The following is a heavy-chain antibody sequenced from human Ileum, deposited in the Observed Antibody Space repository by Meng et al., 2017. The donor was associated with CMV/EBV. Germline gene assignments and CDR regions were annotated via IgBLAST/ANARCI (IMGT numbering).Heavy chain of an antibody. CDR2: IYSGGST. V-gene: IGHV3-53*01. J-gene: IGHJ6*02. CDR1: GVTVSSNY. Sequence: GGSLTLSWAASGVTVSSNYMSWVRQAPGKGLEWVSVIYSGGSTYYADTVKGRFTISRDNSKNTLYLQMNSLRAEDTAVYYCAKQVWSGCPIYYYYGMDVWGQGTTVTVSS. CDR3: AKQVWSGCPIYYYYGMDV. D-gene: IGHD3-3*01.